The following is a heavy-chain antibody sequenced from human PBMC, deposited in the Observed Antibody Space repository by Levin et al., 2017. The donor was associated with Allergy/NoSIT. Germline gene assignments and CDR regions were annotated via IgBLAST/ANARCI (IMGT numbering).Heavy chain of an antibody. J-gene: IGHJ4*02. CDR2: IRSKAYGGTT. V-gene: IGHV3-49*03. D-gene: IGHD6-19*01. Sequence: GESLKISCTASEFTFGDYAMSWFRQAPGKGLEWVGCIRSKAYGGTTEYAASVKGRVTISRDDSESIAYLQMNSLKTEDTAVYYCTRAPEAVAGLFDYWGQGTLVTVSS. CDR1: EFTFGDYA. CDR3: TRAPEAVAGLFDY.